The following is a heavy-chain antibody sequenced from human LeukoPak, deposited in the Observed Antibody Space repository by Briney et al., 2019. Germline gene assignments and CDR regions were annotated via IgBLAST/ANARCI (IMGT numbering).Heavy chain of an antibody. Sequence: GGSLRLSCAASGFTFSSYAMSWVRQAPGKGLEWVSAISGSGSTTYYADSVKGRFTVSRDNSKNTLYLQMNSLRAEATAAYYCAKDHPSIVVVVAASVFDYWGQGTLVTVSS. CDR2: ISGSGSTT. CDR3: AKDHPSIVVVVAASVFDY. J-gene: IGHJ4*02. D-gene: IGHD2-15*01. V-gene: IGHV3-23*01. CDR1: GFTFSSYA.